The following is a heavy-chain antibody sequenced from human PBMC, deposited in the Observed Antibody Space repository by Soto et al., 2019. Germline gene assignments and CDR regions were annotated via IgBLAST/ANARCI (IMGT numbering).Heavy chain of an antibody. Sequence: ASVKISCKASGDTVSSYAISWVRRAPGQGLEWMGGIIPIFGTANYAQKFQGRVTITADKSTSTAYMELSSLRSEDTAVYYCARQIRDWNYVPYYYYGMDVWGQGATVTVS. CDR1: GDTVSSYA. CDR2: IIPIFGTA. CDR3: ARQIRDWNYVPYYYYGMDV. D-gene: IGHD1-7*01. V-gene: IGHV1-69*06. J-gene: IGHJ6*02.